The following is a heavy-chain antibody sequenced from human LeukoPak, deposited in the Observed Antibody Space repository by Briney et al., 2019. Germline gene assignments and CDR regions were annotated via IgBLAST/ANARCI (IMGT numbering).Heavy chain of an antibody. J-gene: IGHJ4*02. V-gene: IGHV3-30*03. CDR3: TSELRDRNYDFDY. CDR1: GFTFSTYA. CDR2: ISYDGREK. D-gene: IGHD4-11*01. Sequence: GKSLRLFCAASGFTFSTYAMHWVRQAPGKGLEWVAFISYDGREKYYPDSVKGRFTISRDNSKNTLYIEMNSLRVEDTAIYYCTSELRDRNYDFDYWGQGTLVTVSS.